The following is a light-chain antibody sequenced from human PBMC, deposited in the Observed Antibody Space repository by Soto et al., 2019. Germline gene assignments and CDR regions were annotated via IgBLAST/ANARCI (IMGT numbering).Light chain of an antibody. Sequence: EVVLTQPPVTLSLSPGERATLSCRASQSVSSPYLAWYQQKPGQPPRLLIYGASSRATDIPDRFIGSGSGTEFTLTIARLAPEDFAMYYCQQYGSSPFTFGPGTKVDI. CDR2: GAS. V-gene: IGKV3-20*01. J-gene: IGKJ3*01. CDR1: QSVSSPY. CDR3: QQYGSSPFT.